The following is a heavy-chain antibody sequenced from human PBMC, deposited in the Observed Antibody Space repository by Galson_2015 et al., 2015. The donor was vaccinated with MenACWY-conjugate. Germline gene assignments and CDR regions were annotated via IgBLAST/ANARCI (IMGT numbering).Heavy chain of an antibody. D-gene: IGHD2-2*01. CDR2: IKQDGSEK. V-gene: IGHV3-7*03. CDR3: ARDPPLPFEVVSRDNGY. J-gene: IGHJ4*02. Sequence: SLRLSCAASGFTFSSYWMSWVRQAPGKGLEWVANIKQDGSEKYYVDSVKGRFTISRDNAKNSLYLQMNSLRAEDTAVYYCARDPPLPFEVVSRDNGYWGQGTLVTVSS. CDR1: GFTFSSYW.